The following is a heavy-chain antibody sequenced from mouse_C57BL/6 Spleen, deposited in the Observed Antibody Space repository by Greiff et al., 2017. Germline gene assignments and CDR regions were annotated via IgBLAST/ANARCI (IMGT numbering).Heavy chain of an antibody. CDR2: IYPGSGST. CDR3: ATTIVTTMGYYAMDY. V-gene: IGHV1-55*01. CDR1: GYTFTSYW. D-gene: IGHD2-5*01. J-gene: IGHJ4*01. Sequence: VQLQQPGAELVKPGASVKMSCKASGYTFTSYWITWVKQRPGQGLEWIGDIYPGSGSTNYNEKFKSKATLTVDKSSSTAYMQLSSLTSEDSAVYYCATTIVTTMGYYAMDYWGQGTSVTVSS.